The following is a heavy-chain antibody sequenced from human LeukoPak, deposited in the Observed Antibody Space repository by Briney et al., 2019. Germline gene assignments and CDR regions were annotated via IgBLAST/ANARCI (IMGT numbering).Heavy chain of an antibody. CDR3: ARHVLRIFGVVRLGYFDY. J-gene: IGHJ4*02. Sequence: SETLSLTCTVSGGSISSGDYYWSWIRQPPGKGLEWIVYIYYSGSTNYNPSLKSRVTISVDTSKNQFSLKLSSVTAADTAVYYCARHVLRIFGVVRLGYFDYWGQGTLVTVSS. D-gene: IGHD3-3*01. V-gene: IGHV4-61*08. CDR2: IYYSGST. CDR1: GGSISSGDYY.